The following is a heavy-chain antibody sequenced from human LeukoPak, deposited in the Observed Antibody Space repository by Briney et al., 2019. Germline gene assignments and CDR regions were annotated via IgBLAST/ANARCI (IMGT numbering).Heavy chain of an antibody. CDR3: VRGVSAFDM. CDR1: GGSINSYY. J-gene: IGHJ3*02. Sequence: SENLSLTCTVSGGSINSYYWSWIRQPPGKGLEWIGYIYYSGSTNCNPSLKSRVTISVDTSKNQFSLKLSSMTAADTAVYYCVRGVSAFDMWGQGTMVTVSS. D-gene: IGHD2-8*01. CDR2: IYYSGST. V-gene: IGHV4-59*08.